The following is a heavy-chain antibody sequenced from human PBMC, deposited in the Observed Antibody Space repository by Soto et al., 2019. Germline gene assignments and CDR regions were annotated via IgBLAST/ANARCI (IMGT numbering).Heavy chain of an antibody. CDR3: ASEVGLRYFHWTLRGEWLEH. CDR2: TYYRSKWYN. D-gene: IGHD3-9*01. J-gene: IGHJ4*02. Sequence: SQTLSGTCAISGYSFSSNSSACNLIRHSPSRGLEWLGRTYYRSKWYNDYAVSVKSRITINPDTSKNQFSLQLNSVTPEDTAVYYSASEVGLRYFHWTLRGEWLEHWGQGTMLNVSS. CDR1: GYSFSSNSSA. V-gene: IGHV6-1*01.